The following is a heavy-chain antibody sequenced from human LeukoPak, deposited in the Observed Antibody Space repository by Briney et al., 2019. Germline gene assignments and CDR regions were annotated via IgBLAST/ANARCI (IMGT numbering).Heavy chain of an antibody. CDR2: ISYDGSNK. CDR3: AKEQSVATIDY. V-gene: IGHV3-30*18. D-gene: IGHD5-12*01. J-gene: IGHJ4*02. CDR1: GFIFSTYG. Sequence: PGGSLRLSCAASGFIFSTYGMHWVRRAPGKGLEWVAVISYDGSNKYYADSVKGRFTISRDNSKNTLYLQMSSLRAEDTAVYYCAKEQSVATIDYWGQGTLVTVSS.